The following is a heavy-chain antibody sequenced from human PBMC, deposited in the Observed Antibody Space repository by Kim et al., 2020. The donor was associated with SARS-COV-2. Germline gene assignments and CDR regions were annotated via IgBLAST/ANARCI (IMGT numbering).Heavy chain of an antibody. Sequence: LSLTCAASGFTFGDYAMHWVRQAPGKGLEWVSGISWNSGSIGYADSVKGRFTISRDNAKNSLYLQMNSLRAEDTALYYCAKDIGYGDYTFDYWGQGTLVTVSS. V-gene: IGHV3-9*01. D-gene: IGHD4-17*01. CDR2: ISWNSGSI. CDR1: GFTFGDYA. CDR3: AKDIGYGDYTFDY. J-gene: IGHJ4*02.